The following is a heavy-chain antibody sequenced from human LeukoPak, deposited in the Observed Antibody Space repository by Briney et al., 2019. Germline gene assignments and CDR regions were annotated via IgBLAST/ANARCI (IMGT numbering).Heavy chain of an antibody. J-gene: IGHJ5*02. CDR2: ISSSSSYI. CDR1: GFTFSSYS. CDR3: ARPPGGGWYNGDWFDP. Sequence: GGSPRLSCAASGFTFSSYSMNWVRQAPGKGLERVSSISSSSSYIYYADSVKGRFTISRDNAKNSLYLQMNSLRAEDTAVYYCARPPGGGWYNGDWFDPWGQGTLVTVSS. V-gene: IGHV3-21*01. D-gene: IGHD6-19*01.